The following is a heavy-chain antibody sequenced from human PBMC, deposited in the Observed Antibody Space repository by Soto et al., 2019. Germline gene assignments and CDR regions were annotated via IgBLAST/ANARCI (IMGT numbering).Heavy chain of an antibody. Sequence: EVQLLESGGGLVQPGGSLRLTCAASGFTFSSYGISWIRLSPGKGLEWVSVISGGGDTTYYTPSVKGRFTISRDDLRNTLYLQMNSLRPEDTAIYNCATLRDFVVLPAGILDYWGPGTLVTVSS. CDR2: ISGGGDTT. CDR3: ATLRDFVVLPAGILDY. D-gene: IGHD2-8*01. V-gene: IGHV3-23*01. CDR1: GFTFSSYG. J-gene: IGHJ4*02.